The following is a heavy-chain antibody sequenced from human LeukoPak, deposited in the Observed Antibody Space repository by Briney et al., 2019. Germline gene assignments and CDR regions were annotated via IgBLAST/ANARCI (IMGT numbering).Heavy chain of an antibody. Sequence: GASVKVSCKASGYTFTSYDINWVRQATGQGLEWMGWTNPNSGNTGYAQKFQGRVTITRNTSISTAYMELSSLRSEDTAVYYCARGLRITIFGVETDYYFDYWGQGTLVTVSS. CDR1: GYTFTSYD. J-gene: IGHJ4*02. CDR3: ARGLRITIFGVETDYYFDY. CDR2: TNPNSGNT. V-gene: IGHV1-8*03. D-gene: IGHD3-3*01.